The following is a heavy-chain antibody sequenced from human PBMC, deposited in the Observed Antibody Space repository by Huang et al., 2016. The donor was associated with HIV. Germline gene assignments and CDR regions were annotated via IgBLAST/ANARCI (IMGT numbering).Heavy chain of an antibody. CDR1: GDSIRSGGYY. D-gene: IGHD3-3*01. CDR3: ARAPATHSVFFY. V-gene: IGHV4-30-4*08. Sequence: QVQLQESGPGLVKPSQTLSLTCTVSGDSIRSGGYYWTWIRQSPAKGLGWIGYIYYSGSSDYNPSLKSRVSSSIDAFKNRVSLKLKSVTVADTAVYYCARAPATHSVFFYWGQGTLVTVSA. CDR2: IYYSGSS. J-gene: IGHJ4*02.